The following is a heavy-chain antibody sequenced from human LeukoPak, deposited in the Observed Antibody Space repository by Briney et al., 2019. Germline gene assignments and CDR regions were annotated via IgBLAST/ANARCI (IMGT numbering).Heavy chain of an antibody. V-gene: IGHV3-23*01. J-gene: IGHJ5*02. CDR3: AKDRPYSGSYSWFDP. D-gene: IGHD1-26*01. Sequence: GGSLRLSCAASGFTFSNYGMSWVRQAPGKGLEWVSVISGSGANTYYADSVKGRFTISRDNSKNTLYLQVNSLRAEDTAVYYCAKDRPYSGSYSWFDPWGQGTLVTVSS. CDR2: ISGSGANT. CDR1: GFTFSNYG.